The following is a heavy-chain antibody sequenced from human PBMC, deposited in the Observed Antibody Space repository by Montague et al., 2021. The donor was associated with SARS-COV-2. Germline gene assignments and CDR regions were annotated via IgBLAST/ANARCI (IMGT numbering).Heavy chain of an antibody. CDR1: GGSFSGYY. CDR3: AREDRWNWFDP. CDR2: INHSGST. V-gene: IGHV4-34*01. D-gene: IGHD5-24*01. Sequence: SETLSLTCAVHGGSFSGYYWSWIRQPPGKGLEWIGEINHSGSTNYNPSLKSRVSVSVDTSKNQFSLKLSSVTAADTAVYYCAREDRWNWFDPWGQGTLVIVSS. J-gene: IGHJ5*02.